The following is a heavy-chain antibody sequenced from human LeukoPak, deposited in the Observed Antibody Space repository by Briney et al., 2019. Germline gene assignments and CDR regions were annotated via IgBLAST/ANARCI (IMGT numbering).Heavy chain of an antibody. CDR1: GFTFSSYS. CDR2: IGSSSSYI. Sequence: GGSLRLSCAASGFTFSSYSMNWVRQAPGKGLEWVSSIGSSSSYIYYADSVKGRFTISRDNAKNSLYLQMNSLRAEDTAVYYCARDGTGGPPKWGQGTLVTVSS. J-gene: IGHJ4*02. V-gene: IGHV3-21*01. D-gene: IGHD7-27*01. CDR3: ARDGTGGPPK.